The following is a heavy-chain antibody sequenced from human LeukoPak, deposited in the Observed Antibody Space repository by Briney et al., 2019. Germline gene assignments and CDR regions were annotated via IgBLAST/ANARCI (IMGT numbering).Heavy chain of an antibody. V-gene: IGHV4-34*01. CDR1: GGSFSGYY. J-gene: IGHJ4*02. D-gene: IGHD2-15*01. CDR2: INHSGST. Sequence: SETLSLTCAVYGGSFSGYYWSRIRQPPGKGLEWIGEINHSGSTNYNPSLKSRGTISVDTSKNQFSLKLSSVTAADTAVYYCARGRGWWPPTRYFDYWGQGTLVTVSS. CDR3: ARGRGWWPPTRYFDY.